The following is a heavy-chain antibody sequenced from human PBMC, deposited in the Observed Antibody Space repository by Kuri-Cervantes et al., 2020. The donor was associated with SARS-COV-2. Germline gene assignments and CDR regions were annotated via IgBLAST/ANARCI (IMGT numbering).Heavy chain of an antibody. Sequence: SVKVSCKFSGGTLNTYGISWVRQAPGQGLEWMGGIIPIFGIANYAQKFQGRVTITADKSTSTAYMELSSLRSEDTAVYYCARDHGSITARAFGYWGQGTLVTVSS. CDR1: GGTLNTYG. CDR3: ARDHGSITARAFGY. CDR2: IIPIFGIA. D-gene: IGHD6-6*01. J-gene: IGHJ4*02. V-gene: IGHV1-69*10.